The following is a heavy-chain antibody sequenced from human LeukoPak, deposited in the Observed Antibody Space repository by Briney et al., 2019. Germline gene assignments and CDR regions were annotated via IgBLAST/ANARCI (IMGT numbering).Heavy chain of an antibody. V-gene: IGHV1-2*02. Sequence: ASVKVSCKASAYTFTGYFIHWVRQAPGQGLEWMGWINPDSGGTFYAQKFRGRVTMTRDTSISTAYMELSRLRSDDSGVYFCARVRSIAAAGREFDYWGQGTLVTVSS. CDR2: INPDSGGT. J-gene: IGHJ4*02. D-gene: IGHD6-13*01. CDR3: ARVRSIAAAGREFDY. CDR1: AYTFTGYF.